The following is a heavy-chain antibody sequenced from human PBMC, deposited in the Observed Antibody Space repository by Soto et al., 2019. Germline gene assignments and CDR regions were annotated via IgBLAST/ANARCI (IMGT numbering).Heavy chain of an antibody. CDR1: GGTSSSYA. CDR2: IIPIFGTA. J-gene: IGHJ6*02. D-gene: IGHD6-19*01. Sequence: QVQLVQSGAEVKKPGSSVKVSCKASGGTSSSYAISWVRQAPGQGLEWMGGIIPIFGTANYAQKFQGRVTITADESTSTAYMELSSLRSEDTAGYYCARLSGWGGAYYYYGMDVWGQGTTVTVSS. CDR3: ARLSGWGGAYYYYGMDV. V-gene: IGHV1-69*01.